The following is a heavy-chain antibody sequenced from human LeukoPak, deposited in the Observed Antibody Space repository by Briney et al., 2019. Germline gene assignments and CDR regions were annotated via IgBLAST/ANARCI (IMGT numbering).Heavy chain of an antibody. CDR3: ARDETTGVLHFDY. V-gene: IGHV3-33*01. J-gene: IGHJ4*02. CDR1: GFTFSSFG. Sequence: GGSLRLSCAASGFTFSSFGMHWVRQAPGKGLEWVAVIWYDGSNKYYADSVKGRFTISRDNSENTLYLQMNSLRAEDTAVYYCARDETTGVLHFDYWGQGTLVTDSS. D-gene: IGHD4-11*01. CDR2: IWYDGSNK.